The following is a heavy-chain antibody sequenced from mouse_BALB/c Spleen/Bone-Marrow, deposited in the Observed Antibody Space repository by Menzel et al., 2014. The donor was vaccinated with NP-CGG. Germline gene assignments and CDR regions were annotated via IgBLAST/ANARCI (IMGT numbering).Heavy chain of an antibody. D-gene: IGHD4-1*01. CDR1: GFSLTSYG. V-gene: IGHV2-2*02. CDR2: IWSGGST. CDR3: ARNFGLAWFAY. Sequence: QVQLKQSGPGLVQPSQSLSITCTVSGFSLTSYGVHWVRQSPGKGLEWLGVIWSGGSTDYNAAFISRLSISKDNSKSQVFFKMNSLQASDTAIYYCARNFGLAWFAYWGQEALVNVSA. J-gene: IGHJ3*01.